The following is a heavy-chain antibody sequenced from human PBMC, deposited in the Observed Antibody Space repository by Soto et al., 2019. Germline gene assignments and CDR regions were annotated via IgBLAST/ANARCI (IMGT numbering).Heavy chain of an antibody. CDR3: ARARATIAAAAIFDC. Sequence: SETLSLTCTVSGGSISSSSYYWGWIRQPPGKGLEWIGSIYYSGSTYYNPSLKSRLTISVDKSKNQFSLKLTSVTAADTAVYYCARARATIAAAAIFDCWGQGTLVTVSS. V-gene: IGHV4-39*07. CDR1: GGSISSSSYY. D-gene: IGHD6-13*01. J-gene: IGHJ4*02. CDR2: IYYSGST.